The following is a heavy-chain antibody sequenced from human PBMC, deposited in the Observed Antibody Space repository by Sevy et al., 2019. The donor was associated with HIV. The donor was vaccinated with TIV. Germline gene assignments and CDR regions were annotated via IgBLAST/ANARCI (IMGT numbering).Heavy chain of an antibody. CDR2: ISAYNGNT. CDR3: ARDVVWGTAMASYGMDV. D-gene: IGHD5-18*01. CDR1: GYTFTSYG. Sequence: ASMKVSCKASGYTFTSYGISWVRQAPGQGLEWMGWISAYNGNTNYAQKLQGRVTMTTDTSTSTAYMELRSLRSDDTAVYYCARDVVWGTAMASYGMDVWGQGTTVTVSS. V-gene: IGHV1-18*01. J-gene: IGHJ6*02.